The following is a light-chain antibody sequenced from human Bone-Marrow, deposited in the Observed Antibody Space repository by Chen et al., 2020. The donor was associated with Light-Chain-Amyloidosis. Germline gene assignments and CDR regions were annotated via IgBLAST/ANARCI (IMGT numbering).Light chain of an antibody. CDR3: MSWHNRAWL. CDR2: YKSDSDR. Sequence: QAVLTQPASLSASPGASASLTCPLHSGLTGSMYSMYWEQQKPGSPPQYLLTYKSDSDRQQGSGVPSRFSGSKEASANAGVIVVSGLHSGDEADYYCMSWHNRAWLFGGGTKLTVL. V-gene: IGLV5-45*01. J-gene: IGLJ3*02. CDR1: SGLTGSMYS.